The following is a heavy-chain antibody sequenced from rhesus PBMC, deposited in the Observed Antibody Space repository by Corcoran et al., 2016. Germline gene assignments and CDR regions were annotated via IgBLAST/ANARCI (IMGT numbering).Heavy chain of an antibody. CDR3: AGEGIAGTTDAFDF. J-gene: IGHJ3*01. Sequence: EVQLVESGGGLAQPGGYLRQSCAASGFTFIPLWRHWFRQAPRKGLDLFSGISSSSSHMNYADSVKCRFTISRDNAKNTLYLQMDSLRPEDTAVYYCAGEGIAGTTDAFDFWGQGLRVTVSS. CDR1: GFTFIPLW. CDR2: ISSSSSHM. D-gene: IGHD1-20*01. V-gene: IGHV3-14*01.